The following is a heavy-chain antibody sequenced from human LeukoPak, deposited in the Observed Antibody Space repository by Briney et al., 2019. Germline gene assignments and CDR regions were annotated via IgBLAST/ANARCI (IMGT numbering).Heavy chain of an antibody. V-gene: IGHV4-39*01. J-gene: IGHJ6*03. D-gene: IGHD3-9*01. Sequence: SETLSLTCTVSGGSISSSSYYWGWIRQPPGKGLEWIASMYYTGSTHYNPSLQSRVTISVDASKNQFSLKLRSVTAADTAVYYCASPFRYFDWFPYSYMDVWGKGTTVIASS. CDR3: ASPFRYFDWFPYSYMDV. CDR2: MYYTGST. CDR1: GGSISSSSYY.